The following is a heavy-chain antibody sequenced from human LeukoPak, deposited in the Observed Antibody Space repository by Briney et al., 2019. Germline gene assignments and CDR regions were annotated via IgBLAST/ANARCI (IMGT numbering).Heavy chain of an antibody. CDR1: GYTFTSYG. J-gene: IGHJ4*02. D-gene: IGHD3-10*01. CDR3: ATEKKGYYGSGSYFQGHER. CDR2: FDPEDGET. V-gene: IGHV1-24*01. Sequence: GASVKVSCKASGYTFTSYGISWVRQAPGKGLEWMGGFDPEDGETIYAQKFQGRVTMTEDTSTDTAYMELSSLRSEDTAVYYCATEKKGYYGSGSYFQGHERWGQGTLVTVSS.